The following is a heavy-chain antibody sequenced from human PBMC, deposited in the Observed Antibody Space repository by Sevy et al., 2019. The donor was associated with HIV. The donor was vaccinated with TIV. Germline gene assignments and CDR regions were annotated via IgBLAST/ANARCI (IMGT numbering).Heavy chain of an antibody. CDR1: GFTFSNAW. Sequence: GGSLRLSCAASGFTFSNAWMSWVRQAPGKGLEWVGRIKSKTDGGTTDYAAPVKGRFTFSRDDSKNTLYLQMNSLKTEDTAVYYCTTSYYYDSSGYFRPYYFDYWGQGTLVTVSS. D-gene: IGHD3-22*01. V-gene: IGHV3-15*01. J-gene: IGHJ4*02. CDR3: TTSYYYDSSGYFRPYYFDY. CDR2: IKSKTDGGTT.